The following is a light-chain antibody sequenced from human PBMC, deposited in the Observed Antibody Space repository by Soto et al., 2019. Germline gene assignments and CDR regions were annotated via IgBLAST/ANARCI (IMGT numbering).Light chain of an antibody. CDR1: QTISNTF. V-gene: IGKV3-20*01. CDR2: GAS. J-gene: IGKJ4*01. Sequence: EVVLTQSPCTLSLSPGERATLSCRASQTISNTFLAWYQQRPGQAPRLLIYGASGRAAGIPDRFSGSGSGTDFTLSISRLEPEDFAVYYCQQYGVSPTFGGGTKVAIK. CDR3: QQYGVSPT.